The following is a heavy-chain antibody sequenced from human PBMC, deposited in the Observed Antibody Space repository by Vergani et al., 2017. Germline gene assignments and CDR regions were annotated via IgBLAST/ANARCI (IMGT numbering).Heavy chain of an antibody. J-gene: IGHJ4*02. CDR1: GGSFSGYY. Sequence: QVQLQQWGAGLLKPSETLSLTCAVYGGSFSGYYWSWIRQPPGKGLEWIGEINHSGSTNYNPSLKSRVTISVDTSKNQFSLKLSSVTAADTAVYYCARYGPGYPYYDFWSDNVPGPFDYWGKGTLVTVSS. CDR2: INHSGST. CDR3: ARYGPGYPYYDFWSDNVPGPFDY. V-gene: IGHV4-34*01. D-gene: IGHD3-3*01.